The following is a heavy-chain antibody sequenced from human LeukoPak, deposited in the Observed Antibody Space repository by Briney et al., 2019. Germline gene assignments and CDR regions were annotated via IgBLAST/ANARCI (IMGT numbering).Heavy chain of an antibody. CDR1: VASISIDY. CDR3: ARNGYTGYDLEFRYYYYYMDV. J-gene: IGHJ6*03. CDR2: TSYSGST. Sequence: SETLSLTCTVSVASISIDYWSSIRQAPGKGPEWIGYTSYSGSTNYNPSLKSRVTFSMDTSKNHFSLKLNSVTAADTAVYYCARNGYTGYDLEFRYYYYYMDVWGKGTTVTVS. D-gene: IGHD5-12*01. V-gene: IGHV4-59*01.